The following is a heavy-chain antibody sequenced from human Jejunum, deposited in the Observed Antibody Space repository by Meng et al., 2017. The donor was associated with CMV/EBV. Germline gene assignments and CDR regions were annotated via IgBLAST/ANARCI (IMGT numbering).Heavy chain of an antibody. CDR1: GFTFSDHY. V-gene: IGHV3-11*05. CDR3: ARWGPSCYADY. CDR2: ISSRSSYT. D-gene: IGHD2-2*01. J-gene: IGHJ4*02. Sequence: QRQLVESGGGLGKPGGSLILSSAASGFTFSDHYMTWIRQAPGNGLEWVSYISSRSSYTNHADAVKGRLTISRDNAKNSLYLQMDSLRVEDTAVYYCARWGPSCYADYWGQGTLVTVSS.